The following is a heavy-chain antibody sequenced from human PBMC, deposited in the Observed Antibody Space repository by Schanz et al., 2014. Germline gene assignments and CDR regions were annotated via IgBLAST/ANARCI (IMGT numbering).Heavy chain of an antibody. CDR1: GFTFSSYA. Sequence: QVQLVESGGGVVQPGRSLRLSCAASGFTFSSYALHWVRQAPGKGLEWVAFVPFDGSLKFYADSVKGRFTISRDNSKNTVYLQMNSLTPEYTAMYYCAREASDDIVLVPGAVFDHWGQGILVTVSS. D-gene: IGHD2-2*01. CDR2: VPFDGSLK. V-gene: IGHV3-30*04. CDR3: AREASDDIVLVPGAVFDH. J-gene: IGHJ4*02.